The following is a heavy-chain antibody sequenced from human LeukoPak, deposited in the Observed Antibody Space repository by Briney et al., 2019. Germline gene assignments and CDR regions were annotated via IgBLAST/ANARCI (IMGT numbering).Heavy chain of an antibody. CDR3: ARDGGITGTTGIFDY. Sequence: GGSLRLSCAASGFTFSSYSMNWVRRAPGKGLEWVSSISSSSSYIYYADSVKGRFTISRDNAKNSLYLQMNSLRAEDTAVYYCARDGGITGTTGIFDYWGQGTLVTVSS. J-gene: IGHJ4*02. D-gene: IGHD1-7*01. CDR2: ISSSSSYI. V-gene: IGHV3-21*01. CDR1: GFTFSSYS.